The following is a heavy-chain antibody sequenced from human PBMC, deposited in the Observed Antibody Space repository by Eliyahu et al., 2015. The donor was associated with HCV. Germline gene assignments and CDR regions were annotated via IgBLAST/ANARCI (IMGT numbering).Heavy chain of an antibody. J-gene: IGHJ5*02. V-gene: IGHV3-23*01. Sequence: EVQLLESGGGLVQPGGSLRLSCAASGFTFXSYAMSWVRQAPGKGLGWVSAISGSGGSTYYADSVKGRFTISRDNSKNTLYLQMNSLRAEDTAVYYCAKDYGRDYSNYFGWFDPWGQGTLVTVSS. CDR1: GFTFXSYA. CDR2: ISGSGGST. CDR3: AKDYGRDYSNYFGWFDP. D-gene: IGHD4-11*01.